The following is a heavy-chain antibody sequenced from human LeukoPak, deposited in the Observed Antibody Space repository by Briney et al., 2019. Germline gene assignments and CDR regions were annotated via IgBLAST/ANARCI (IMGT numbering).Heavy chain of an antibody. V-gene: IGHV1-2*02. J-gene: IGHJ4*02. Sequence: ASVKVSCKASGGTFSSYAIGWVRQAPGQGLEWMGWINPTSDDTKYAQRFQGRVTMTSDASINTVYMQLSSLTSDDTAIYYCARGSSGDYWGQGTLVTVSS. CDR1: GGTFSSYA. D-gene: IGHD3-22*01. CDR3: ARGSSGDY. CDR2: INPTSDDT.